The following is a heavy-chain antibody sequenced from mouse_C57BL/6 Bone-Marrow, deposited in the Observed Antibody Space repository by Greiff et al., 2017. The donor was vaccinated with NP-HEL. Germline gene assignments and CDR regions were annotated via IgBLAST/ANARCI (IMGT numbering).Heavy chain of an antibody. CDR3: ERSEDYSNYRFAY. Sequence: QVQLQQSGPELVKPGASVKISCKASGYAFSSSWMNWVKQRPGKGLEWIGRIYPGDGDTNYNGKFKGKATLTADKSSSTAYMQLSSLTSEDSAVYVCERSEDYSNYRFAYWGQGTLVTVSA. J-gene: IGHJ3*01. CDR2: IYPGDGDT. CDR1: GYAFSSSW. D-gene: IGHD2-5*01. V-gene: IGHV1-82*01.